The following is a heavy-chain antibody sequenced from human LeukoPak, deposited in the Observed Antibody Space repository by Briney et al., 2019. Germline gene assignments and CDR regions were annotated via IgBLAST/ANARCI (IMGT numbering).Heavy chain of an antibody. Sequence: GTSLRLSCAASGFTFTTYGMHWVRQAPGKGLEWVAVIWAGGSDKYYADSVKGRFTISSDISKNILYLQMNSLTAEDTAVYYCARDRDISGHYGWFDPWGQGTLVTASS. D-gene: IGHD3-22*01. CDR3: ARDRDISGHYGWFDP. CDR2: IWAGGSDK. CDR1: GFTFTTYG. J-gene: IGHJ5*02. V-gene: IGHV3-33*01.